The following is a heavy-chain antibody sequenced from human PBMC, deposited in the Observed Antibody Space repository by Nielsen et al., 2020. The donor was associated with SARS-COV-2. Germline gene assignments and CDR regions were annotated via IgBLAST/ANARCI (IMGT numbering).Heavy chain of an antibody. V-gene: IGHV3-20*01. CDR2: INWNGGST. D-gene: IGHD3-22*01. CDR3: ARVYYDSSGYLNYFDY. J-gene: IGHJ4*02. Sequence: GESLKISCTASGFALSAYGMDWVRQVPGKGLEWVSGINWNGGSTGYADSVKGRFTISRDNAKNSLYLQMNSLRAEDTALYHCARVYYDSSGYLNYFDYWGQGTLVTVSS. CDR1: GFALSAYG.